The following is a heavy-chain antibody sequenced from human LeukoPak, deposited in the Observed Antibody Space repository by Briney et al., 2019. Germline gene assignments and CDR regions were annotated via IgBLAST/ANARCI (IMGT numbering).Heavy chain of an antibody. Sequence: SQTLSLTCTVSGGSISSGSYYWSWIRQPAGKGLEWIGRIYTSGSTNYNPSLKSRVTISVDTSKNQFSLKLGSVTAADTAVYYCARADLGYCSSTSCYPFFDYWGQGTLVTVSS. CDR1: GGSISSGSYY. CDR2: IYTSGST. D-gene: IGHD2-2*01. CDR3: ARADLGYCSSTSCYPFFDY. V-gene: IGHV4-61*02. J-gene: IGHJ4*02.